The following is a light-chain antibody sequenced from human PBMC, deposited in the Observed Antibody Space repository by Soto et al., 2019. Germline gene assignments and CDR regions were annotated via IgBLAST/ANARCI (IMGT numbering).Light chain of an antibody. Sequence: EIVLTQSPGTLSLSPGEIATLSCRSSQSVSNNYLAWYQQKPGQAPGLLIYGASNRATGIPDRFSGSGSGTDLTLTLSRMEPEDFAVDYCQQYCRSGTFGKGTHVEIK. J-gene: IGKJ1*01. CDR1: QSVSNNY. CDR3: QQYCRSGT. V-gene: IGKV3-20*01. CDR2: GAS.